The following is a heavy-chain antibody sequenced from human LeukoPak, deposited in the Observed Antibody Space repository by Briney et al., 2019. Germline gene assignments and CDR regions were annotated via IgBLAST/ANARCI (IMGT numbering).Heavy chain of an antibody. Sequence: PGGSLRLSCAASGFTLSSYWMHWFRQAPGEGLVWVSRINSDGSITTYADSVEGRFNISRDNAKNTLYLQMNGLRVEVTAVYYCARVTASWQPYIDYWGQGTLVTVSS. V-gene: IGHV3-74*01. CDR1: GFTLSSYW. CDR2: INSDGSIT. D-gene: IGHD2-2*01. CDR3: ARVTASWQPYIDY. J-gene: IGHJ4*02.